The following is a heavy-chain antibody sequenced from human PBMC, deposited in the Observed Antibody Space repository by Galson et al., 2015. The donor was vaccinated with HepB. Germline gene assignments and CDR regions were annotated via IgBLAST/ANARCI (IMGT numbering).Heavy chain of an antibody. J-gene: IGHJ4*02. D-gene: IGHD4/OR15-4a*01. Sequence: SVKVSCKASGYTFTPNGISCVRQAPGQGLEWMGWISANSGNTKYAQNLQGRVTLTRDTSTSTAYLELRSLRSDDTAAYYCARDRDYRFDYWGQGTLVTVSS. V-gene: IGHV1-18*04. CDR2: ISANSGNT. CDR1: GYTFTPNG. CDR3: ARDRDYRFDY.